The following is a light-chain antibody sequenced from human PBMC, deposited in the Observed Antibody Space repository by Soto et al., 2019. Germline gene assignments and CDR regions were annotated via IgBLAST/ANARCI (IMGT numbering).Light chain of an antibody. J-gene: IGKJ3*01. V-gene: IGKV3-20*01. CDR3: QQYCSSLRT. CDR2: GAS. CDR1: QSVSSSY. Sequence: DILLTQSPGTLSLSPGERATLSCRASQSVSSSYLAWYQQTPSQAPRLLIYGASSRATGLPDRFSGSGSGTDFTLTISSLEPEDFAVYYCQQYCSSLRTFGAGTKVDIK.